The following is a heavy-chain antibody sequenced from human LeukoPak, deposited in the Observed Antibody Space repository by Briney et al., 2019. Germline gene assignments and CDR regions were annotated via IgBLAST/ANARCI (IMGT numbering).Heavy chain of an antibody. CDR2: IIPIFGIA. Sequence: ASVKVSCKASGGTFSSYAISWVRQAPGQGLEWMGRIIPIFGIANYAQKFQGRVTITADKSTSTAYMELSSLRSEDTAVYYCARDLTYYYDSSGYSPFDYWGQGTLVTVSS. V-gene: IGHV1-69*04. J-gene: IGHJ4*02. D-gene: IGHD3-22*01. CDR3: ARDLTYYYDSSGYSPFDY. CDR1: GGTFSSYA.